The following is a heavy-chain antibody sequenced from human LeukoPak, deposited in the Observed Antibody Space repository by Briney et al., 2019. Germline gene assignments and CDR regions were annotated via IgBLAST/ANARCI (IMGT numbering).Heavy chain of an antibody. J-gene: IGHJ4*02. D-gene: IGHD6-13*01. Sequence: GESLKISCKGSGYRFTNYWIGWVRQMPGEGLEWMGIIYPDDSNTRYSPSFQGQVTISADKSISTAYLQWSSLKASDTAMYYCARHLSSNWYNEKAFDYWGQGTLVTVSS. V-gene: IGHV5-51*01. CDR1: GYRFTNYW. CDR2: IYPDDSNT. CDR3: ARHLSSNWYNEKAFDY.